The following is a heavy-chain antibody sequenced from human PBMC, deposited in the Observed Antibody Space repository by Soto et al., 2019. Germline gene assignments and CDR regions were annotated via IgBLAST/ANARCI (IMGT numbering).Heavy chain of an antibody. CDR1: GFSLSTSGAA. CDR3: AHRATMTIFGLIIDNGIWFDP. J-gene: IGHJ5*02. Sequence: QINLIESGPTLVKPTQTLTLTCTFSGFSLSTSGAAVGWVRQPPGRALEWLALIYWDGDKRYNASLGNRLTITNDTSMNQVVLTLTNVDPADTATYYCAHRATMTIFGLIIDNGIWFDPWGQGTQVSVSS. V-gene: IGHV2-5*02. CDR2: IYWDGDK. D-gene: IGHD3-3*01.